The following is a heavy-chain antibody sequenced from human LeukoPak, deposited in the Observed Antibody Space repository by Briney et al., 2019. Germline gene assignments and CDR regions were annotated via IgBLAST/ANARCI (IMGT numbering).Heavy chain of an antibody. CDR2: ISAYNGNT. J-gene: IGHJ4*02. CDR1: GYTFTSYG. Sequence: ASVKVSCKASGYTFTSYGISWVRQAPGQGLEWMGWISAYNGNTNYAQKLQGRVTMTTDTSTSTAYMELRSLRSDDTAVYYCARVYCSGGSCYGGPLDYWGQGTLVTVSS. D-gene: IGHD2-15*01. V-gene: IGHV1-18*01. CDR3: ARVYCSGGSCYGGPLDY.